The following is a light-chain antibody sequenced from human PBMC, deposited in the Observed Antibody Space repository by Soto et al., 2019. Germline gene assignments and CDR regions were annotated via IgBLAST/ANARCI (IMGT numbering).Light chain of an antibody. V-gene: IGKV3-20*01. J-gene: IGKJ1*01. CDR3: QQYGSSSWT. CDR2: GAS. CDR1: QSVSSSY. Sequence: VLTQSPGTLSLSPGERATLSCRASQSVSSSYLAWYQQKPGQAPRLLIYGASSRAIGIPDRFSGSGSGTDFTLTISRLEPEDFAVYYCQQYGSSSWTFGQGTKVDNK.